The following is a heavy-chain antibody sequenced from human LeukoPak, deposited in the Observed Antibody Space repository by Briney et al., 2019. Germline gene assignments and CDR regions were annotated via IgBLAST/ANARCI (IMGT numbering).Heavy chain of an antibody. V-gene: IGHV3-30-3*01. J-gene: IGHJ4*02. CDR2: VSYDGSTT. Sequence: GGALRLSCAASGFTFSAYVMHWVRQAPGQGLDWVALVSYDGSTTYDADSVKGRFTVSRDNSKNTVYLEMNSLRPEDTALYYRARGFSYGSSLHYWGLGTLVTVSS. CDR1: GFTFSAYV. CDR3: ARGFSYGSSLHY. D-gene: IGHD3-10*01.